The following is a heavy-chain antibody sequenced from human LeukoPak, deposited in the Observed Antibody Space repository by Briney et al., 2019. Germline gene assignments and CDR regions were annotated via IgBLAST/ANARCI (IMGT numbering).Heavy chain of an antibody. Sequence: SETLSLTCSVSGASINSDSDYWSWIRQPPGKGLEWIGYIYYSGSTNYNPSLKSRVTISVDTSKNQFSLKLSSVTAADTAVYYCARAEGTMVRGVIFDYWGQGTLVTVSS. J-gene: IGHJ4*02. CDR1: GASINSDSDY. CDR3: ARAEGTMVRGVIFDY. D-gene: IGHD3-10*01. CDR2: IYYSGST. V-gene: IGHV4-61*01.